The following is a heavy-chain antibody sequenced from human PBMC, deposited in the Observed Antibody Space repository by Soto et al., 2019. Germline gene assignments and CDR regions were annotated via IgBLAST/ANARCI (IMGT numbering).Heavy chain of an antibody. V-gene: IGHV2-5*02. CDR1: GFSLTTSGVG. Sequence: QITLKESGPTLVKPTQTLTLTCTFSGFSLTTSGVGVGWIQQPPGKALEWLGVIYWEDSERYSPSLKSRLTITIDPSNNHVVLTTTNMDPVDTAPYYCAHSPADLPAGCYAHWGQGTLVTV. D-gene: IGHD3-16*01. J-gene: IGHJ4*02. CDR3: AHSPADLPAGCYAH. CDR2: IYWEDSE.